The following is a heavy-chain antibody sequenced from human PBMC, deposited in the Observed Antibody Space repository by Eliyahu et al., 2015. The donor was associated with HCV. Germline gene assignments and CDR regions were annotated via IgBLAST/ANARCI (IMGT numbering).Heavy chain of an antibody. V-gene: IGHV4-59*01. Sequence: QVQLQESGPGVVKPSETLSLTCTVSGGSIRGSYWSWFRKPPGKGTEWVGYIYYNGIPNYNPSFDSRITISGDTSKNQFSLKLTSVTAADTAVYYCAREVAYSNSYFDHWGQGILVTVSS. CDR2: IYYNGIP. CDR3: AREVAYSNSYFDH. CDR1: GGSIRGSY. D-gene: IGHD4-11*01. J-gene: IGHJ4*02.